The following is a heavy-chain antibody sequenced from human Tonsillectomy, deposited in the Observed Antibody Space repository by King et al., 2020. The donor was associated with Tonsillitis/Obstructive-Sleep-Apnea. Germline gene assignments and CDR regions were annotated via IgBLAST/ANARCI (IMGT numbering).Heavy chain of an antibody. D-gene: IGHD6-6*01. V-gene: IGHV3-23*04. Sequence: VQLVESGGGLVQPGGSLRLSCAASGFTFSSHAMNWVRQAPGKGPEWVSGISGSAVSTYSADSVKGRFTISRDNSTNTLNVQMNSLRAEDTAIYYCATAPYSSSYYYYYMDVWGKGTTVTVSS. J-gene: IGHJ6*03. CDR2: ISGSAVST. CDR1: GFTFSSHA. CDR3: ATAPYSSSYYYYYMDV.